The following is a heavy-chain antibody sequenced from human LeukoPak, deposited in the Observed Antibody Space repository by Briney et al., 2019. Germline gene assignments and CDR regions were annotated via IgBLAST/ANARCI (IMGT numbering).Heavy chain of an antibody. CDR1: GGSISSYY. V-gene: IGHV4-59*01. J-gene: IGHJ3*02. CDR3: ARDVGIAVAGHPQDAFDI. D-gene: IGHD6-19*01. CDR2: IYYSGST. Sequence: SETLSLTCTVSGGSISSYYWSWIRQPPGKGLEWIGYIYYSGSTNYNPSLKSRVTISVDTSKNQLSLKLSSVTAADTAVYYCARDVGIAVAGHPQDAFDIWGQGTMVTVSS.